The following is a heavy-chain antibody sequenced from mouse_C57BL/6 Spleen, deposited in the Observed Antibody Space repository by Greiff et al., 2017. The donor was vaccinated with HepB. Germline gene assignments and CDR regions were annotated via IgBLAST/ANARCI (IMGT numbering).Heavy chain of an antibody. CDR2: IYPRSGNT. Sequence: QVQLKESGAELARPGASVKLSCKASGYTFTSYGISWVKQRTGQGLEWIGEIYPRSGNTYYNEKFKGKATLTADKSSSTAYMELRSLTSEDSAVYFCARVITTVVDAMDYWGQGTSVTVSS. D-gene: IGHD1-1*01. CDR1: GYTFTSYG. J-gene: IGHJ4*01. V-gene: IGHV1-81*01. CDR3: ARVITTVVDAMDY.